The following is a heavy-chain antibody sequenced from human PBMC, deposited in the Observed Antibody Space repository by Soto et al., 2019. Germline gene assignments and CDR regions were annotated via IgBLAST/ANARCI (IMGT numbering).Heavy chain of an antibody. V-gene: IGHV3-33*01. CDR3: ARIQLDTIMALDY. CDR1: GFNFNTYG. D-gene: IGHD1-1*01. J-gene: IGHJ4*02. CDR2: IWSDGNNY. Sequence: QVQLVESGGGVVQPGRSLRLSCAASGFNFNTYGFHWVRQAPGKGLEWVAVIWSDGNNYYCTDSVKGRFTISRDSSKNSLYLQMNSLRVEDTAVYYCARIQLDTIMALDYWGQGTLVTVSS.